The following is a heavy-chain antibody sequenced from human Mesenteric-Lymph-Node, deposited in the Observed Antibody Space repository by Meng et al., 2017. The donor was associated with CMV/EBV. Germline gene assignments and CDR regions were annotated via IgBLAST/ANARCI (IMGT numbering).Heavy chain of an antibody. V-gene: IGHV3-21*01. Sequence: GGSLRLSCAASGFTFSSHPMNWVRQAPGKGLEWVSSITELSSNINYADSVKGRFTVSRDNSKNTVYLQMNNLRAEDTAVYYCAREGSSFDIWGQGTMVTVSS. CDR3: AREGSSFDI. CDR1: GFTFSSHP. J-gene: IGHJ3*02. CDR2: ITELSSNI.